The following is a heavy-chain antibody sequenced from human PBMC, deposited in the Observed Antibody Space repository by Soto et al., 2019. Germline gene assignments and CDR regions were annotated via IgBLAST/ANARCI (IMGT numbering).Heavy chain of an antibody. CDR2: INAGNGNT. CDR3: ARGPIPYFDY. Sequence: ASVKVSCKASEYTFTNYALHWVRQAPGQRLEWMGWINAGNGNTRYSQKFQGRVTITRDTSASTAYMELSSLRSDDTAVYYCARGPIPYFDYWGQGTLVTVSS. CDR1: EYTFTNYA. V-gene: IGHV1-3*01. D-gene: IGHD2-2*02. J-gene: IGHJ4*02.